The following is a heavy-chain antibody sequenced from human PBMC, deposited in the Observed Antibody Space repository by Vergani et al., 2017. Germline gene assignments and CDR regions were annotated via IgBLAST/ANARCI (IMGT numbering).Heavy chain of an antibody. V-gene: IGHV1-8*01. Sequence: QVQLVQSGAEVKKPGASVKVSCKASGYTFTSYDINWVRQATGQGLEWMGWMNPNSGNTGYAQKFQGRVTMTRNTSISTAYMELSSLRSEDTAVCYCASSRRGDSGYGHWYFDLWGRGTLVTVSS. CDR2: MNPNSGNT. J-gene: IGHJ2*01. D-gene: IGHD5-12*01. CDR3: ASSRRGDSGYGHWYFDL. CDR1: GYTFTSYD.